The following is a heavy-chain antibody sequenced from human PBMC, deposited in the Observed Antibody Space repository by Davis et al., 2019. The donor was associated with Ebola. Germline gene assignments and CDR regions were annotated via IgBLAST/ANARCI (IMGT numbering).Heavy chain of an antibody. CDR3: AREAYYYHGMDV. CDR2: ISYDGSNK. Sequence: GESLKISCAASGFTFSSYAMHWVRQAPGKGLEWVAVISYDGSNKYYADSVKGRFTISRNNRKNTLYLQMNSLRAEDTAVYYCAREAYYYHGMDVWGQGTTVTV. CDR1: GFTFSSYA. V-gene: IGHV3-30*14. J-gene: IGHJ6*02.